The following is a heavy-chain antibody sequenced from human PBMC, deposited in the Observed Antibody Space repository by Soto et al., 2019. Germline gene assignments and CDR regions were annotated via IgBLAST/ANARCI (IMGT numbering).Heavy chain of an antibody. CDR1: GFTFSSYA. CDR2: ISYDGSNK. Sequence: QVQLVESGGGVVQPGRSLRLSCAASGFTFSSYAMHWVRQAPGKGREWVAVISYDGSNKYYADSVKGRFTISRDNSKNTLYLQMNSLRAEDTAVYYCARAGIKYCSSTSCPPMDVWGQGTTVTVSS. D-gene: IGHD2-2*01. V-gene: IGHV3-30-3*01. J-gene: IGHJ6*02. CDR3: ARAGIKYCSSTSCPPMDV.